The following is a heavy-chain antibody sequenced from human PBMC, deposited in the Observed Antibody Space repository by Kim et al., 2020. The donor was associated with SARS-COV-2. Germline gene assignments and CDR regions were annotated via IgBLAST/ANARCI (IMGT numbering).Heavy chain of an antibody. Sequence: ASVKVSCKASGYTFTSYAMHWVRQAPGQRLEWMGWINAGNGNTKYSQKFQGRVTITRDTSASTAYMELSSLRSEDTAVYYCARVRAVLRYFDWLTFEGCAFDIWGQGTMVTVSS. V-gene: IGHV1-3*01. CDR2: INAGNGNT. CDR3: ARVRAVLRYFDWLTFEGCAFDI. CDR1: GYTFTSYA. D-gene: IGHD3-9*01. J-gene: IGHJ3*02.